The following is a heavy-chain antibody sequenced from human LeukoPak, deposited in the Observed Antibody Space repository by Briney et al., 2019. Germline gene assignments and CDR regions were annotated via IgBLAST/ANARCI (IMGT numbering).Heavy chain of an antibody. D-gene: IGHD6-19*01. V-gene: IGHV3-74*01. CDR1: GFTFSNYW. Sequence: PGGSLRLSCAASGFTFSNYWMLWVRQAPGKGLESVSRINTDGTVTTYADSVKGRFTVSRDNADNTMFLQTNSVRDEDTAVYYCATKQWLAPPPDSWGQGTPVTVSS. CDR3: ATKQWLAPPPDS. CDR2: INTDGTVT. J-gene: IGHJ4*02.